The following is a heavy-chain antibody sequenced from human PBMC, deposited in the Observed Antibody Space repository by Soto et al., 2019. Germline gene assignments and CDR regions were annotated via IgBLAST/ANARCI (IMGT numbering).Heavy chain of an antibody. V-gene: IGHV4-59*01. Sequence: SETPSLTCTVSGGSISSYYWSWIRQPPGKGLEWIGYIYYSGSTNYNPSLKSRVTISVDTSKNQFSLKLSSVTAADTAVYYCANITMVRGVPYWGQGTLVTVSS. D-gene: IGHD3-10*01. CDR2: IYYSGST. CDR1: GGSISSYY. CDR3: ANITMVRGVPY. J-gene: IGHJ4*01.